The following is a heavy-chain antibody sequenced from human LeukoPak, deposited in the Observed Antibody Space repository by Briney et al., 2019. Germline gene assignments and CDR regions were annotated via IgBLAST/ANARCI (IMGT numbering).Heavy chain of an antibody. D-gene: IGHD3-16*02. Sequence: GGSLILSCAASGFTFSSYWMHWVRQAPGKGLVWVSRINSDGSSTSYADSVKGRFTISRDNAKNTLFLQMNTLRAEDTAVYYCASAEVIQYGMDVWGQGTTVTVSS. CDR3: ASAEVIQYGMDV. CDR2: INSDGSST. V-gene: IGHV3-74*01. J-gene: IGHJ6*02. CDR1: GFTFSSYW.